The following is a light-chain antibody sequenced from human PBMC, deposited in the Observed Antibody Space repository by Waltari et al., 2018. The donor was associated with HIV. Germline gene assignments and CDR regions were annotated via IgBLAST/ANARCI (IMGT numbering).Light chain of an antibody. V-gene: IGLV1-47*01. CDR3: AAWDDSLSGWL. CDR2: RDN. J-gene: IGLJ3*02. Sequence: TLSCSGSRSNIGTNYVYWYQQLPGTAPKLLIYRDNQRPSGVPDRFSASKSGTSASLAISGLRSEDEADYSCAAWDDSLSGWLFGGGTKVTVL. CDR1: RSNIGTNY.